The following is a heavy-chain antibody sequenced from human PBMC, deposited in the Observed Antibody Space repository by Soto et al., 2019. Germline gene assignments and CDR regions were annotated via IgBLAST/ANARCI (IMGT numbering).Heavy chain of an antibody. V-gene: IGHV1-2*04. CDR1: GYTFTGYY. J-gene: IGHJ4*02. CDR2: VNPNSGGT. CDR3: ARVRYYDSSGYYYDY. D-gene: IGHD3-22*01. Sequence: ASVKVSCKASGYTFTGYYMHWVRQAPGQGLEWMGWVNPNSGGTNYAQKFQGWVTMTRDTSISTAYMELSRLRSDDTAVYYCARVRYYDSSGYYYDYWGQGTLVTVSS.